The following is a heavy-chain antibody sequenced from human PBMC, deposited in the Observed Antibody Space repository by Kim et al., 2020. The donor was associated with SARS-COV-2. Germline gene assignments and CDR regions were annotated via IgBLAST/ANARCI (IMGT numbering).Heavy chain of an antibody. CDR3: ARAIFGVVILWFDP. J-gene: IGHJ5*02. Sequence: NPSLKSRVTISVDRSKNQFSLKLSSVTAADTAVYYCARAIFGVVILWFDPWGQGTLVTVSS. V-gene: IGHV4-30-2*01. D-gene: IGHD3-3*01.